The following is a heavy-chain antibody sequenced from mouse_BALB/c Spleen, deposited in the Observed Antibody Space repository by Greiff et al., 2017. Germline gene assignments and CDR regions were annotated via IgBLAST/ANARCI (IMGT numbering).Heavy chain of an antibody. Sequence: EVKLVESGGGLVKPGGSLKLSCAASGFTFSDYYMYWVRQTPEKRLEWVATISDGGSYTYYPDSVKGRFTISRDNAKNNLYLQMSSLKSEDTAMYYCARGNYYGFYAMDYWGQGTSVTVSS. CDR3: ARGNYYGFYAMDY. J-gene: IGHJ4*01. V-gene: IGHV5-4*02. CDR2: ISDGGSYT. CDR1: GFTFSDYY. D-gene: IGHD1-1*01.